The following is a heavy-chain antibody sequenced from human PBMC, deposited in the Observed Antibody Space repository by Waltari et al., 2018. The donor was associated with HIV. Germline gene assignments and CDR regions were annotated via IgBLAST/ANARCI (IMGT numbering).Heavy chain of an antibody. V-gene: IGHV3-49*03. CDR2: IRSKAYGGTT. D-gene: IGHD1-26*01. CDR3: TRDAMLRGATRADAFDI. J-gene: IGHJ3*02. Sequence: EVQLVESGGGLVQQGRSLRLSCTASGFTFGDSAMSWFRPAPGTGLEWVGFIRSKAYGGTTEYAASVKGRFTISRDDSKSIAYLQMNSLKTEDTAVYYCTRDAMLRGATRADAFDIWGQGTMVTVSS. CDR1: GFTFGDSA.